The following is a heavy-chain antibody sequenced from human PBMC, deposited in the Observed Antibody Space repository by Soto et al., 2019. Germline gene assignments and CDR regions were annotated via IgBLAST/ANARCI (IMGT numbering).Heavy chain of an antibody. V-gene: IGHV4-34*01. D-gene: IGHD6-19*01. CDR1: GGSFSGYY. CDR2: INHSGST. CDR3: ARLGIIGYSSDWHHFDY. Sequence: SETLSLTCAVYGGSFSGYYWSWIRQPPGKGLEWIGEINHSGSTNYNPSLKSRVTISVDTSKNQFSLKLSSVTAADTAVYYCARLGIIGYSSDWHHFDYWGQGTLVTVSS. J-gene: IGHJ4*02.